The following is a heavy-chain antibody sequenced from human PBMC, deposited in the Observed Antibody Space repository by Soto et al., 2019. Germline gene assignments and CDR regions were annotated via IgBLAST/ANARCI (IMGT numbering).Heavy chain of an antibody. V-gene: IGHV4-34*01. CDR2: INHSGST. CDR3: ALVGNYYGSGSYWPNFDY. J-gene: IGHJ4*02. Sequence: SETLSLTCAVYGGSFSGYYWSWIRQPPGKGLEWIGEINHSGSTNYDPSLKSRVTISVDTSKNQFSLKLSSVTAADMAVYYCALVGNYYGSGSYWPNFDYWGQGTLVTVSS. CDR1: GGSFSGYY. D-gene: IGHD3-10*01.